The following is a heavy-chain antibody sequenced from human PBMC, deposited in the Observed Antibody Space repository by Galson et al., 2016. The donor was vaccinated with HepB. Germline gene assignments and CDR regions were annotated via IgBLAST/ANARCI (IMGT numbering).Heavy chain of an antibody. CDR3: ARGLVRGVTFDS. D-gene: IGHD3-10*01. CDR1: GFSLNPTGMS. V-gene: IGHV2-70*01. Sequence: PALVKPTQTLTLTCTFSGFSLNPTGMSVSWIRQPPGKALEWLAVINWDDDKYYCTSLKTRLTISKDTSKNQVVFTMTNLDPVDTATYYCARGLVRGVTFDSWGQGTLVTVSS. J-gene: IGHJ4*02. CDR2: INWDDDK.